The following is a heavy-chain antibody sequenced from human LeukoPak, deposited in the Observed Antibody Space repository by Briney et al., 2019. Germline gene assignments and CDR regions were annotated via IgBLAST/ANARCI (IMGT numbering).Heavy chain of an antibody. CDR3: VGGVGWLSDY. CDR2: IEKDGSEK. D-gene: IGHD6-19*01. CDR1: GFSLSSYW. J-gene: IGHJ4*02. V-gene: IGHV3-7*04. Sequence: GGSLRLSCAASGFSLSSYWMNWVRQAPGKGPEWVANIEKDGSEKNYVDSVKGRFTISRDNAKNLVYLQMNSLNAEDTAVYYCVGGVGWLSDYWGQGTLVTVSS.